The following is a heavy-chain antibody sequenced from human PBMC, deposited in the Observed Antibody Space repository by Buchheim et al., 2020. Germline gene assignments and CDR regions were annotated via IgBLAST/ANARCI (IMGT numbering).Heavy chain of an antibody. CDR2: IYYSGST. V-gene: IGHV4-59*01. CDR1: GGSISTYY. D-gene: IGHD2-15*01. Sequence: QVQLQESGPGLVKPSETLSLTCTVSGGSISTYYWSWIRQPPGKGLEWIGCIYYSGSTNYNPSLKSRATISVDTSKNQFPLNLTSVTAADTALYYCARCSGASCYHPIDYWGQGTL. CDR3: ARCSGASCYHPIDY. J-gene: IGHJ4*02.